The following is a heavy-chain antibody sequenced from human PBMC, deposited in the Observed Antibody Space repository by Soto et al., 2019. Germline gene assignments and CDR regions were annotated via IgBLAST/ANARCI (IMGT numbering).Heavy chain of an antibody. CDR2: INHSGST. J-gene: IGHJ4*02. Sequence: QMMCHTCTVSEGNISSAAYCWSWIKKPPGKGLEWIGEINHSGSTHYNASRKSRGTMSVDTSKNQFSLKLSSVTAADTAVYYCASTRSTMVQGIPKKYYFDYWGQGTLVTVS. CDR3: ASTRSTMVQGIPKKYYFDY. CDR1: EGNISSAAYC. D-gene: IGHD3-10*01. V-gene: IGHV4-30-2*01.